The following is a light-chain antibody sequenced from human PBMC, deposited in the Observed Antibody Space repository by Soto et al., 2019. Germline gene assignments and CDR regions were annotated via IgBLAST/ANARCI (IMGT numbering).Light chain of an antibody. CDR2: LGS. Sequence: IVMTQSPLSLSVTPVEASSISFISGSILLHKNGYNYVDWYMQKPGQSPQLLIYLGSNRASVVPDRFSGSGSDTYFTLEISRVEADDVGVYYCMQPLENFRTFGQGTKVDIK. J-gene: IGKJ1*01. CDR1: SILLHKNGYNY. V-gene: IGKV2-28*01. CDR3: MQPLENFRT.